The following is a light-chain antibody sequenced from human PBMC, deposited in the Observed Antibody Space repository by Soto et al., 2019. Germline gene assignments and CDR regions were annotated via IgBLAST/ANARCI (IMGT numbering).Light chain of an antibody. CDR3: AVWDDGLNGYV. CDR1: RSNVGTNL. CDR2: AHI. J-gene: IGLJ1*01. V-gene: IGLV1-44*01. Sequence: QSALTQPPSASGTPGQRVTISCPGRRSNVGTNLVNWYQQLPGTAPKLLIYAHIQRPSGVPDRFSGSTSGTSASLAISGLQSEDEADYYCAVWDDGLNGYVFGTGTKVTVL.